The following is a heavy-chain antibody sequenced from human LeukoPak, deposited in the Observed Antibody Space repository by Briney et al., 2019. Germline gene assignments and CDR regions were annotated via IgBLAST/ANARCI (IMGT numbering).Heavy chain of an antibody. CDR3: ARGDFQIVVVTATKVFDY. CDR2: INHSGST. V-gene: IGHV4-39*07. J-gene: IGHJ4*02. CDR1: GGSISSSSYY. Sequence: MSSETLSLTCTVSGGSISSSSYYWGWIRQPPGKGLEWIGEINHSGSTNYNPSLKSRVTISVDTSKNQFSLKLSSVTAADTAVYYCARGDFQIVVVTATKVFDYWGQGTLVTVSS. D-gene: IGHD2-21*02.